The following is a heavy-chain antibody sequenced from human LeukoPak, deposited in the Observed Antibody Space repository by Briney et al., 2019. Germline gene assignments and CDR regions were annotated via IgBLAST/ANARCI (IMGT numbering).Heavy chain of an antibody. J-gene: IGHJ4*02. CDR1: GFTFSSYA. Sequence: PGGSLRLSCAASGFTFSSYAMSWVRQAPGKGLEWVSSISSSSSYIYYADSVKGRFTISRDNAKNSLYLQMNSLRAEDTAVYYCARDSLGRDGYKYYFDYWGQGTLVTVSS. D-gene: IGHD5-24*01. CDR3: ARDSLGRDGYKYYFDY. V-gene: IGHV3-21*01. CDR2: ISSSSSYI.